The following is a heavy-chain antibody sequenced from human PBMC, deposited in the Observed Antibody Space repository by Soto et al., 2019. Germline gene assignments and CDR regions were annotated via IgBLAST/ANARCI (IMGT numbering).Heavy chain of an antibody. J-gene: IGHJ6*04. CDR3: ARGGKLGGGLDV. CDR1: GGTFGRYT. D-gene: IGHD3-10*01. Sequence: QVQLVQSGAEVKKPGSSVKVSCKASGGTFGRYTLSWVRQAPGQGLEWMGWIIPILETANYARRFQDRLTITADTSTGTAYIDLSGLKSDDTGVYYCARGGKLGGGLDVWGKGTTVTVSS. V-gene: IGHV1-69*08. CDR2: IIPILETA.